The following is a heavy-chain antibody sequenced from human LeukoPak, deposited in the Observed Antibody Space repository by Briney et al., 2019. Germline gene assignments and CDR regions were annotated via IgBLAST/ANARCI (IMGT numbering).Heavy chain of an antibody. CDR2: ISSSGSSI. J-gene: IGHJ6*02. V-gene: IGHV3-48*02. Sequence: TGGSLRLSCAASGFTFSSYSVNWVRQAPGKGLEWISYISSSGSSIDYADSVKGRFTISRDNAKNSLYLQMNSLRDEDTAVYFCARGYYYGSGYGMDVWGQGTTVTVS. D-gene: IGHD3-10*01. CDR1: GFTFSSYS. CDR3: ARGYYYGSGYGMDV.